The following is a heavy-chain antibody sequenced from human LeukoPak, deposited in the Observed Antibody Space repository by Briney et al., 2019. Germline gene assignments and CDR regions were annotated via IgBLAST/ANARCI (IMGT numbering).Heavy chain of an antibody. J-gene: IGHJ4*02. V-gene: IGHV3-21*01. D-gene: IGHD6-13*01. CDR2: ISGNSDYI. CDR3: ARERIDTSSWPFGIDY. Sequence: GGSLRLSCAASGFTFSAHSMNWVRQAPGKGLEWVSSISGNSDYIYYADSLEGRFTISRDNAKNSLYLRMDSLRAEDTAVYYCARERIDTSSWPFGIDYWGQGTLVTVSS. CDR1: GFTFSAHS.